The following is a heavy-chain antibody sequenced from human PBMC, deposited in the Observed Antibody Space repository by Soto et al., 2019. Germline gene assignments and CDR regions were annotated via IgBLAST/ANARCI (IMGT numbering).Heavy chain of an antibody. J-gene: IGHJ3*02. D-gene: IGHD1-1*01. CDR2: IYWDDDK. CDR3: AHRLGQAGNNRDSGAFDI. V-gene: IGHV2-5*02. Sequence: QITLNESGPTLVKPTQILTLTCTFSGFSLSTGGVGVGWIRQPPGKALEWLGFIYWDDDKRYSPSLKSRLTISKDTSKILEVLIMTNMDPMDTATYYCAHRLGQAGNNRDSGAFDIWGQGTMVTVSS. CDR1: GFSLSTGGVG.